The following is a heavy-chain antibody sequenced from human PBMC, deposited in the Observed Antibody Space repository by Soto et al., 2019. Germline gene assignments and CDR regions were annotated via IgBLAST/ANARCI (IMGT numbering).Heavy chain of an antibody. CDR3: ARTDRDFYGLDV. CDR1: GFTFRNYD. Sequence: VQLVESGGGLVQPGGSLRLSCEASGFTFRNYDMHWVRQGTGKGLEWVSGISAAGDPDYADSVEGRFTISRENAQNSFFLQMNSLRVGDTAVYYSARTDRDFYGLDVWGQGTTVIVSS. J-gene: IGHJ6*02. V-gene: IGHV3-13*05. CDR2: ISAAGDP.